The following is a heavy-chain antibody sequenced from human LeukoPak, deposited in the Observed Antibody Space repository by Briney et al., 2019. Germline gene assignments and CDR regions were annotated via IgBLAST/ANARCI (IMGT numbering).Heavy chain of an antibody. J-gene: IGHJ3*02. D-gene: IGHD1-1*01. CDR1: GFTFSSYS. V-gene: IGHV3-21*01. Sequence: PGGSLRLSCAASGFTFSSYSMNWVRQAPGKGLEWVSSIISSSSYIYYADSVKGRFTTSRDNAKNSQYLQRNSLRAEETAVYYCARDRVPTDAFDIWGQGTMVTVSS. CDR3: ARDRVPTDAFDI. CDR2: IISSSSYI.